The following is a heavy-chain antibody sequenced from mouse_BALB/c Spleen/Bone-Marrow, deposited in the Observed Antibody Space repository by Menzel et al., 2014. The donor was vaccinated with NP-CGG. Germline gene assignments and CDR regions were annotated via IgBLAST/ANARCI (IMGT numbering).Heavy chain of an antibody. V-gene: IGHV1S81*02. CDR3: TRSNGNWFAY. CDR2: INPSNGGT. J-gene: IGHJ3*01. CDR1: GYTFTSYY. Sequence: QVQLKESGAELVKPGASVKLSCKVSGYTFTSYYIYWVKKRPGQGLEWIGEINPSNGGTNFNEKFKSKATLTVDKSSSTAYMQLSSLTSEDSAVYYCTRSNGNWFAYWGQGTLVTVSA. D-gene: IGHD2-1*01.